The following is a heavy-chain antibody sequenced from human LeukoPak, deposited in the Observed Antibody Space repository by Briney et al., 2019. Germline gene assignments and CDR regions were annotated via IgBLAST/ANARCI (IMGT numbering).Heavy chain of an antibody. CDR1: GFTFSSYA. D-gene: IGHD3-3*01. J-gene: IGHJ4*02. Sequence: PGGSLRLSCAASGFTFSSYAMSWVRQAPGKGLEWVSAISGSGGSTYYADSVKGRFTISRDNSKNTLYLQMNSLRAEDTAVYYCARGITIFGVTDYWGQGTLVTVSS. CDR3: ARGITIFGVTDY. CDR2: ISGSGGST. V-gene: IGHV3-23*01.